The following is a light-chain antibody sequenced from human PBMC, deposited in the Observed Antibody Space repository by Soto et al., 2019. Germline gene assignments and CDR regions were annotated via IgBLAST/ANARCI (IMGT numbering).Light chain of an antibody. CDR1: QSISSW. V-gene: IGKV1-5*03. J-gene: IGKJ3*01. Sequence: DIQMTQSPSTLSASVGERITITCRASQSISSWLAWYQQKPGKAPKLLIYKASSLESGVPSRFSGSGSGTAFTLTISSLQPDDFATYYCQQYVSYPFTFGPGTKVDIK. CDR2: KAS. CDR3: QQYVSYPFT.